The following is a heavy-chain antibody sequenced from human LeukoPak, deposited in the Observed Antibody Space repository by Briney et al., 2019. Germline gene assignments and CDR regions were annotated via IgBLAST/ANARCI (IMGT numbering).Heavy chain of an antibody. CDR2: INHSGST. D-gene: IGHD5-12*01. V-gene: IGHV4-34*01. Sequence: PSETLSLTCAVYGGSFSGYYWSWIRQPPGKGLEWIGEINHSGSTNYNPSLKSRVTISVDTSKNQFSLKLSFVTAADTAVYYCARVGVASFWDYWGQGTLVTVSS. J-gene: IGHJ4*02. CDR1: GGSFSGYY. CDR3: ARVGVASFWDY.